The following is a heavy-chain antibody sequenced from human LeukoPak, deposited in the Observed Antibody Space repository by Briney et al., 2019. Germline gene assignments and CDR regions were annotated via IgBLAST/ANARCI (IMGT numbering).Heavy chain of an antibody. V-gene: IGHV3-33*01. CDR3: ASGRMVRGVTISYYFDY. Sequence: PGRSLRLSCAASGFTFRSYGMHWVRQAPGKGLEWVAIIWYDGTNKYYADSVKGRFTISRDNSKNTLYLQMNSLRVEDTAVYYCASGRMVRGVTISYYFDYWGQGTLVTVSS. CDR1: GFTFRSYG. J-gene: IGHJ4*02. CDR2: IWYDGTNK. D-gene: IGHD3-10*01.